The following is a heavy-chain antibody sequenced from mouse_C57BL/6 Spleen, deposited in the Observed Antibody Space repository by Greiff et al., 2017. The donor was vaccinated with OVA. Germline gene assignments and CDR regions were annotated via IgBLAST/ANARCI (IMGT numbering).Heavy chain of an antibody. V-gene: IGHV5-16*01. Sequence: EVQLVESEGGLVQPGSSMKLSCTASGFTFSDYYMAWVRQVPEKGLEWVANINYDGSSTYYLDSLKSRFIISRDNAKNILYLQMSSLKSEDTATYYCARGLLWYFDVWGTGTTVTVSS. J-gene: IGHJ1*03. CDR3: ARGLLWYFDV. D-gene: IGHD6-1*01. CDR2: INYDGSST. CDR1: GFTFSDYY.